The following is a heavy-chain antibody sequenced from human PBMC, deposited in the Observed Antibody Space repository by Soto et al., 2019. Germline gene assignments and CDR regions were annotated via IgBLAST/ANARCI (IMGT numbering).Heavy chain of an antibody. CDR2: IWYDGSNK. Sequence: GGSLRLSCAASGFTFSSYGIHWVRQAPGKGLEWVAVIWYDGSNKYYADSVKGRFTISRDNSKNTLYLQMNSLRAEEKAVYYCAREDYYDSSGYYYRGKGAFDIWGQGTMVTVS. CDR1: GFTFSSYG. D-gene: IGHD3-22*01. V-gene: IGHV3-33*01. CDR3: AREDYYDSSGYYYRGKGAFDI. J-gene: IGHJ3*02.